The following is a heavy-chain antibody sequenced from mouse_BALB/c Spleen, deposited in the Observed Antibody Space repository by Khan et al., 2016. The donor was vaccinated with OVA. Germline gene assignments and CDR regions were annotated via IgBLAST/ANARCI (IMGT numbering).Heavy chain of an antibody. D-gene: IGHD4-1*02. CDR2: INTYTGET. Sequence: QIQLVQSGPELKKPGETVKISCKASGYTFTNYGMNWVKQAPGKGLKWMGWINTYTGETTYADDFKGRFAFSLATSASTAFLQINNLKNEDMATYFCARSNSYWYFDVWGAGTTVTVSS. J-gene: IGHJ1*01. CDR3: ARSNSYWYFDV. V-gene: IGHV9-1*02. CDR1: GYTFTNYG.